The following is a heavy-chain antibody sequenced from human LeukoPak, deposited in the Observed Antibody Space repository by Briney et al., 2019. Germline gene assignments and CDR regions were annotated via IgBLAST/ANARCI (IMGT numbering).Heavy chain of an antibody. D-gene: IGHD6-13*01. CDR1: GYTFTGYY. J-gene: IGHJ4*02. CDR3: ARAARDRYSSSWFD. CDR2: INPNSGGT. Sequence: ASVKLSCKASGYTFTGYYMQWVRQPPGQGLEGMGWINPNSGGTKYAQKFQGWVTMTRDTSISTAYTELSRLRSDDTAVYYWARAARDRYSSSWFDWGQGTLVTVSS. V-gene: IGHV1-2*04.